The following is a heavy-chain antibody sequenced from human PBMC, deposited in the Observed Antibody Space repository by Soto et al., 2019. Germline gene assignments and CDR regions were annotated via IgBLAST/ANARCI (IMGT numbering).Heavy chain of an antibody. D-gene: IGHD6-6*01. CDR3: ARASSSSSAADY. CDR2: IYYSGST. J-gene: IGHJ4*02. Sequence: PSETLSLACAVYGGSFSGYYWSWIRQPPGKGLEWIGYIYYSGSTNYNPSLKSRVTISVDTSKNQFSLKLSSVTAADTAVHYCARASSSSSAADYWGQGTLVTVSS. CDR1: GGSFSGYY. V-gene: IGHV4-59*01.